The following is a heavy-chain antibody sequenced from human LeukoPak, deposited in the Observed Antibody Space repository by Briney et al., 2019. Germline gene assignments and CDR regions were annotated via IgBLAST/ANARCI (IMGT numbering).Heavy chain of an antibody. V-gene: IGHV3-48*03. CDR1: GFTFSSYE. CDR2: ISNSDNTI. J-gene: IGHJ3*01. D-gene: IGHD3-22*01. CDR3: ARAYYYDSSGYEYAFDF. Sequence: GGSLRLTCAASGFTFSSYEMNWVRQAPGRGLEWISYISNSDNTIYYADSVKGRFTISRDNAKNSLYLQMNSLRAEDTAVYYCARAYYYDSSGYEYAFDFWGQGTMVTVSS.